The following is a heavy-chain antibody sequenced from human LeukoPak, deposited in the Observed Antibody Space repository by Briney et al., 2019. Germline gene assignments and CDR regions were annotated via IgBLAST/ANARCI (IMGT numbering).Heavy chain of an antibody. J-gene: IGHJ3*02. V-gene: IGHV5-51*01. CDR3: ARHVTTASAARGFDI. Sequence: KPGESLKISCKGSGYSFTSYWVAWVRQMPGKGLEWMGIIYPRDSDTRYSPSFQGQATISADKSINTAYLQWSGLKASDTAVYYCARHVTTASAARGFDIWGQGTMVTVSS. CDR1: GYSFTSYW. D-gene: IGHD1-14*01. CDR2: IYPRDSDT.